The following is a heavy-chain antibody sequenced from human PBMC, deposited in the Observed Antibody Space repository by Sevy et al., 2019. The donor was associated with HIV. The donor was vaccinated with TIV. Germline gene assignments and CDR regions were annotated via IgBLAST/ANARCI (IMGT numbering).Heavy chain of an antibody. D-gene: IGHD3-22*01. CDR3: ARNYYDGSGYYPEYFQH. V-gene: IGHV5-51*01. CDR1: GYSFTSYW. J-gene: IGHJ1*01. CDR2: IYPGDSDT. Sequence: GESLKISCKGSGYSFTSYWIGWVRQMPGKGLEWMGIIYPGDSDTRYSPSFQGQVTISADKSISTAYLQWSSLKASDTAMYYCARNYYDGSGYYPEYFQHWGQGTLVTVSS.